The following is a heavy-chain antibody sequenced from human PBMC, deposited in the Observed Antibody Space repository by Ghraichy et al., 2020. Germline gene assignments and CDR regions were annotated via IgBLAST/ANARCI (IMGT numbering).Heavy chain of an antibody. J-gene: IGHJ4*02. D-gene: IGHD3-22*01. CDR2: ISGSGGST. CDR1: GFTFSSYA. V-gene: IGHV3-23*01. Sequence: GGSLRLSCAASGFTFSSYAMSWVRQAPGKGLEWVSAISGSGGSTYYADSVKGRFTISRDNSKNTLYLQMNSLRAEDTAVYYCASYYDSSGYYYGGYWGQGTLVTVSS. CDR3: ASYYDSSGYYYGGY.